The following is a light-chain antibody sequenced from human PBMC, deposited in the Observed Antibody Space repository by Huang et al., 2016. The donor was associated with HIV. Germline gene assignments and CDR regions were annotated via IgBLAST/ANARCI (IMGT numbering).Light chain of an antibody. CDR1: QDISNY. Sequence: DIQMTQSPSSLSASVGDRVTITCQASQDISNYLNWYQQKPGKAPKLLIDDASNLETGVTSKFSGSGSGTDFTFTISSLQPEDIATYYCQQYDNRPYTFGQGTKLEIK. CDR3: QQYDNRPYT. V-gene: IGKV1-33*01. J-gene: IGKJ2*01. CDR2: DAS.